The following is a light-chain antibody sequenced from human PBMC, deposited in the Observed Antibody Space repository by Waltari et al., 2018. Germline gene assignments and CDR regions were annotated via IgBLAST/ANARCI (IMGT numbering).Light chain of an antibody. CDR3: HQSYNPPQS. Sequence: DIQVTQSTSSVPASVGDRVTTSFRTSHSIYNYLNWYQQKPGKAPQLLIFGASSLQNGVPSRFSGSGSGTDFTLTISGLQPEDFATYFCHQSYNPPQSFGQGTKLEIK. V-gene: IGKV1-39*01. CDR2: GAS. J-gene: IGKJ2*03. CDR1: HSIYNY.